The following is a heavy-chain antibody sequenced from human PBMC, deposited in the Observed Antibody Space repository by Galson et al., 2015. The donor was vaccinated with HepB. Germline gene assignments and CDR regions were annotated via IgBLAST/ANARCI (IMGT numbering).Heavy chain of an antibody. CDR2: IVLGSGNT. V-gene: IGHV1-58*01. CDR1: GFIFTT. J-gene: IGHJ6*02. D-gene: IGHD3-16*01. Sequence: SVKVSCKASGFIFTTVQWVRQARGQRLEWIGWIVLGSGNTNYAQKFQERFTIIRDMSKSTVYMELGSLIFEDTAIYYCATAGDFGVLHYEMDVWGQGTTVTVSS. CDR3: ATAGDFGVLHYEMDV.